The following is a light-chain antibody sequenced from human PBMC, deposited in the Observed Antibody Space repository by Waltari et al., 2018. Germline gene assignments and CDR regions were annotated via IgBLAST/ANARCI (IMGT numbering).Light chain of an antibody. V-gene: IGKV3-20*01. CDR3: QQYGASPWT. CDR2: DAS. J-gene: IGKJ1*01. CDR1: QSVRSSY. Sequence: EIVLTQSPGTLSLSPGERATLSCRASQSVRSSYLAWYQQKPGQAPRLLIYDASSRATGIPDRFSGSGSGTDFNVTISRLEPEDFAVYYCQQYGASPWTFGQGTKVEIK.